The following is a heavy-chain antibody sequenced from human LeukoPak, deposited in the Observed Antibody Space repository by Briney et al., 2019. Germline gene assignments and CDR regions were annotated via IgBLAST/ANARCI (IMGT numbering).Heavy chain of an antibody. Sequence: PGESLKISCKGSGYSFTSYWIGWVRQAPGKGLEWVAFIRYDGSNKYYADSVKGRFTISRDNSKNTLYLQMNSLKTEDTAVYFCAKAQRYSGSYYGELATDDAFDIWGQGTMVTVSS. CDR3: AKAQRYSGSYYGELATDDAFDI. V-gene: IGHV3-30*02. CDR1: GYSFTSYW. CDR2: IRYDGSNK. J-gene: IGHJ3*02. D-gene: IGHD1-26*01.